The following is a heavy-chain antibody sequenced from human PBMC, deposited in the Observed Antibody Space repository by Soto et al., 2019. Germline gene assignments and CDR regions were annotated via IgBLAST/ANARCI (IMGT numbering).Heavy chain of an antibody. CDR1: GFTFSSYG. CDR2: IWYDGSNK. J-gene: IGHJ4*02. V-gene: IGHV3-33*01. D-gene: IGHD3-10*01. CDR3: ARGRRYGSGSSEYYFDY. Sequence: GGSLRLSCAASGFTFSSYGMHWVRQAPGKGPEWVAAIWYDGSNKYYADSVKGRFTISRDNSKNTLYLQMNSLRAEDTAVYYCARGRRYGSGSSEYYFDYWGQGTLVTVSS.